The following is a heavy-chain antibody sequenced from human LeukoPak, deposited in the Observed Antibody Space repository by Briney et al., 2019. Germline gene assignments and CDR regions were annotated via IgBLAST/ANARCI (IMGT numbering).Heavy chain of an antibody. CDR2: ISSSSSYT. Sequence: GGSLRLSCAASGFTFSDYYMSWIRQAPGKGLEWVSYISSSSSYTNYADSVKGRFTISRDNAKNSLYLQMNSLRAEDTAVYYCARDGYGSGSGYYGMDVWGKGTTVTASS. J-gene: IGHJ6*04. CDR1: GFTFSDYY. D-gene: IGHD3-10*01. V-gene: IGHV3-11*06. CDR3: ARDGYGSGSGYYGMDV.